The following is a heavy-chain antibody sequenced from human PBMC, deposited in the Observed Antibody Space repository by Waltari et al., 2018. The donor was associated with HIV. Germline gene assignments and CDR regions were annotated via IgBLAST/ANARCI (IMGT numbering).Heavy chain of an antibody. Sequence: QLVESGGGLVKAGGALRLSCAASGFTCGSYNMNWVRQVPGKGLEWVSSISSSNNNVFYGDSVKGRFTISRDNAKKSLFLQMNSLRGEDTAIYYCARRQAPYWYFDLWGRGTLVTVSS. V-gene: IGHV3-21*02. CDR1: GFTCGSYN. CDR3: ARRQAPYWYFDL. CDR2: ISSSNNNV. J-gene: IGHJ2*01.